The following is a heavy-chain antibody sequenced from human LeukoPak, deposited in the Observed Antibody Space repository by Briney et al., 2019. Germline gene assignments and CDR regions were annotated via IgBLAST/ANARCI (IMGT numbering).Heavy chain of an antibody. J-gene: IGHJ4*02. D-gene: IGHD2-2*03. Sequence: PGGSLRLSCAAYGFTFSSYGMHWDRQAPGKVLEWVAFTRYDGSNKYYADSVKGRLTICRDNSKNTLYLQMNSLKAEDTAVYYCAKVIRNRGYWSSTSCYFEPSPDYWGQGTLVTVSS. CDR3: AKVIRNRGYWSSTSCYFEPSPDY. V-gene: IGHV3-30*02. CDR2: TRYDGSNK. CDR1: GFTFSSYG.